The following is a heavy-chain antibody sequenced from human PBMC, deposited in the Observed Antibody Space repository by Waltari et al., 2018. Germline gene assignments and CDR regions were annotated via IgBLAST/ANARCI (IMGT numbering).Heavy chain of an antibody. CDR3: VRDRGWGNYFDY. CDR2: IKQDGREK. J-gene: IGHJ4*02. D-gene: IGHD3-16*01. Sequence: EVQLVESGGGLVQPGGSLRLSCVASGFTFTSYWMSWVRQAPGKGLEWVANIKQDGREKYYVDSVKGRFTISRDNAKNSLYLQMNSLRAGDTALYYCVRDRGWGNYFDYWGQGTLVTVSS. V-gene: IGHV3-7*01. CDR1: GFTFTSYW.